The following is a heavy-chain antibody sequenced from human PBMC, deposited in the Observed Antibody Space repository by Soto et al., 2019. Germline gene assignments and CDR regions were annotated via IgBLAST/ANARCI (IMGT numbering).Heavy chain of an antibody. CDR3: AKDGEYYDSSAYYYIAYFDY. J-gene: IGHJ4*02. CDR2: ISSSGSYT. D-gene: IGHD3-22*01. Sequence: PGGSLRLSCAASGFTFSDHYMSWIRQSPGKGLEWVSYISSSGSYTYYADSVKGRFTISRDNSKNTVYLQMNRLRADDTAVYYCAKDGEYYDSSAYYYIAYFDYWGQGILVTVSS. CDR1: GFTFSDHY. V-gene: IGHV3-11*05.